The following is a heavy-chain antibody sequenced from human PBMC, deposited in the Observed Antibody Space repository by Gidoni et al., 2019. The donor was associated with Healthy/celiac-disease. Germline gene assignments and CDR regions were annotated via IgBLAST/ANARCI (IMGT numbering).Heavy chain of an antibody. CDR3: ARDSSGPTAQHNN. CDR2: ISSSSSYI. Sequence: EVQLVESGGGLVKPGGSLRLSCAASGFTFSSYSMNWVRQAPGKGLEWVSSISSSSSYIYYADSVKGRFTISRDNAKNSLYLQMNSLRAEDTAVYYCARDSSGPTAQHNNWGQGTLVTVSS. D-gene: IGHD3-22*01. CDR1: GFTFSSYS. J-gene: IGHJ4*02. V-gene: IGHV3-21*01.